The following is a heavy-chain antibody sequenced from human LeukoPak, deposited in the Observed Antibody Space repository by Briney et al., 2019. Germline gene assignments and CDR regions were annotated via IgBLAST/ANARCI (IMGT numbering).Heavy chain of an antibody. V-gene: IGHV3-30*03. CDR1: GFTFSSYG. CDR2: ISYDGSNK. Sequence: GGSLRLSCAASGFTFSSYGMHWVRQAPGKGLEWVAVISYDGSNKYYADSVKGRFTISRDNSKNTLYLQMNSLRAEDTALYYCARDSGFSGTQRGEYWGQGTLVTVSS. D-gene: IGHD3/OR15-3a*01. CDR3: ARDSGFSGTQRGEY. J-gene: IGHJ4*02.